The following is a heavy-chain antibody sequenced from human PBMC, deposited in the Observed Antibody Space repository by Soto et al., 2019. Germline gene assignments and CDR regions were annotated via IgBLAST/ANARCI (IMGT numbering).Heavy chain of an antibody. Sequence: GGSLRLSCEASGFIFSSYAITWVRQAPGKGLEWVSTISGTGVNTHYADSVKGRFTVSRDNSKNTVWLQMNSLRAADSSVYYCAKDSVHNLYRTSSLEDCFGPWGQGTLVTVSS. J-gene: IGHJ5*02. CDR1: GFIFSSYA. D-gene: IGHD6-6*01. V-gene: IGHV3-23*01. CDR3: AKDSVHNLYRTSSLEDCFGP. CDR2: ISGTGVNT.